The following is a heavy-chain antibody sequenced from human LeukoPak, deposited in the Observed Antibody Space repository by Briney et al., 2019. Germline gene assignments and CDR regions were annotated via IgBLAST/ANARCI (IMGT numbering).Heavy chain of an antibody. J-gene: IGHJ4*02. CDR1: GYTLTELS. CDR3: ARRNYCSSTSCYSGDFPLMYDY. CDR2: FDPEDGET. V-gene: IGHV1-24*01. Sequence: GASVKVSCKVSGYTLTELSMHWVRQAPGKGLEWMGGFDPEDGETIYAQKFQGRVTMTEDTSTDTAYMELRRLRSDDTAVYYCARRNYCSSTSCYSGDFPLMYDYWGQGTLVTVSS. D-gene: IGHD2-2*02.